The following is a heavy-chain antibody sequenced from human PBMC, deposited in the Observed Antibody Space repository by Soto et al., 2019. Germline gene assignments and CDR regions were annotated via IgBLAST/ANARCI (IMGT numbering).Heavy chain of an antibody. CDR2: IYYSGST. CDR1: GGSISSGGYY. J-gene: IGHJ4*02. V-gene: IGHV4-31*03. D-gene: IGHD5-18*01. Sequence: SETLSLTCTVSGGSISSGGYYWSWIRQHPGKGLEWIGYIYYSGSTYYDPSLKSRVTISVDTSKNQFSLKLSSVTAADTAVYYCARKQSYGYIYFDYWGEGTLVTVSS. CDR3: ARKQSYGYIYFDY.